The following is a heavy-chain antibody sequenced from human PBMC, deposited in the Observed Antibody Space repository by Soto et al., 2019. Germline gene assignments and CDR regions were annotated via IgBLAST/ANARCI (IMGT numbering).Heavy chain of an antibody. CDR1: GFTFSDHA. D-gene: IGHD4-17*01. CDR3: ARAPAGDYTLYHYYTMDV. V-gene: IGHV3-33*01. J-gene: IGHJ6*02. Sequence: QAQLVASGGGVVQPGTSLRLSCEASGFTFSDHAMHWVRQSPGKGLEWVAVVRFDGGNKFYTDSVKGRFTISRDNSKNTLFLQMNSLRVVDTAVYYCARAPAGDYTLYHYYTMDVWGQGTPVTVSS. CDR2: VRFDGGNK.